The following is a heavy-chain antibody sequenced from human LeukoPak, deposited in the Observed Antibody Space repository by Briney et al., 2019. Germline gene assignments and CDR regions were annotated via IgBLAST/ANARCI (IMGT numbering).Heavy chain of an antibody. CDR3: ARDKSSSGYYRIGYFQH. Sequence: PGGSLRLSCAASGFTFSSYGMPWVRQAPGKGLEWVAVIWYDGSNKYYADSVKGRFTISRDNSKNTLYLQMNSLRAEDTAVYYCARDKSSSGYYRIGYFQHWGQGTLVTVSS. V-gene: IGHV3-33*01. CDR2: IWYDGSNK. D-gene: IGHD3-22*01. J-gene: IGHJ1*01. CDR1: GFTFSSYG.